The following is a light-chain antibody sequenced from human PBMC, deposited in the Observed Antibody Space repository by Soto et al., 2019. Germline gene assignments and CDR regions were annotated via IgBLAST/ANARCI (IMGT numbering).Light chain of an antibody. CDR2: GAS. J-gene: IGKJ1*01. CDR3: QQYNNWPRT. CDR1: QSVSSN. V-gene: IGKV3-15*01. Sequence: EIVMTQSPATLSVSPGERATLSCRASQSVSSNLLAWYQQKPGQAPRLLIYGASTRATGIPARFSGSGSGTEFTLTISSLQSEDFAVYYCQQYNNWPRTFGQGTKVEIK.